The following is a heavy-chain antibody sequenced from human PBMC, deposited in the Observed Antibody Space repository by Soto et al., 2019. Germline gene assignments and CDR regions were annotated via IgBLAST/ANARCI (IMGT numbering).Heavy chain of an antibody. D-gene: IGHD3-10*01. Sequence: QVQLVQSGAEVKKPGSSVKVSCKASGGTFSSYTISWVRQAPGQGLEWMGRIIPILGIANYAQKFQGRVTITADKPTSTAYMELSSLRSEDTAVYYGAGGGEVRGGDYYYGMDVWGQGTTVTVSS. CDR3: AGGGEVRGGDYYYGMDV. CDR1: GGTFSSYT. CDR2: IIPILGIA. J-gene: IGHJ6*02. V-gene: IGHV1-69*02.